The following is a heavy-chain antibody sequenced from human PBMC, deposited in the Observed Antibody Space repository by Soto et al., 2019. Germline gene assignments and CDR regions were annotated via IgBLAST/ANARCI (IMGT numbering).Heavy chain of an antibody. J-gene: IGHJ4*02. D-gene: IGHD3-3*01. CDR3: ARELRFLEWSSIDY. Sequence: SETLSLTCAVSGGSISSSNWWSWVRQPPGKGLEWIGEIYHSGSTNYNPSLKSRVTISVDTSKNQFSLKLSSVTAADTAVYYCARELRFLEWSSIDYWGQGTLVTVSS. CDR1: GGSISSSNW. V-gene: IGHV4-4*02. CDR2: IYHSGST.